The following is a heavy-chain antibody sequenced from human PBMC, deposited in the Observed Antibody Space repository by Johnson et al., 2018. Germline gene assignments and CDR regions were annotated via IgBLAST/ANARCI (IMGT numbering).Heavy chain of an antibody. J-gene: IGHJ6*02. Sequence: VQLVQSGGGLVQPGRSLRLSCATSEFSFDDYAMHWVRQAPGKGLEWVSGIIWSCCSVDSADSVKGRFTISRDNAKTSLYLQMNNLTAEDTAVYYGARDYYFGMDVWGQGTTVIVSS. CDR1: EFSFDDYA. CDR2: IIWSCCSV. CDR3: ARDYYFGMDV. V-gene: IGHV3-9*01.